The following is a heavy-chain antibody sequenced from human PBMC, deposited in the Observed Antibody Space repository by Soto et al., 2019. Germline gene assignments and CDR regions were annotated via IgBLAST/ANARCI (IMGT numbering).Heavy chain of an antibody. CDR2: ISYDGSNK. CDR3: AKDRPGEDY. V-gene: IGHV3-30*18. D-gene: IGHD4-17*01. Sequence: QVQLVESGGGVVQPGRSLRLSCAASGFTFSSYGMHWVRQAPGKGLEWVAVISYDGSNKYYADSVKGRFTISRDNSKNTLYLQMNSLRAEDTAVYYCAKDRPGEDYWGQGTLVIVSS. J-gene: IGHJ4*02. CDR1: GFTFSSYG.